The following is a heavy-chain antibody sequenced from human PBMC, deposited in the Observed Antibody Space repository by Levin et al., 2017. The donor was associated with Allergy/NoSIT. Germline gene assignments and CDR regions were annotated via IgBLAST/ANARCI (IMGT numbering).Heavy chain of an antibody. CDR2: ISYTGST. J-gene: IGHJ4*02. V-gene: IGHV4-59*01. Sequence: SETLSLTCSVSGGSISYYYWSWIRQPPGKGLEWIGYISYTGSTNYNPSLKSRLTISVDTSKNQFSLKLSSVTAADTALYYCARALRGYYDSSGYSFDYWGQGTLVTVSS. CDR3: ARALRGYYDSSGYSFDY. CDR1: GGSISYYY. D-gene: IGHD3-22*01.